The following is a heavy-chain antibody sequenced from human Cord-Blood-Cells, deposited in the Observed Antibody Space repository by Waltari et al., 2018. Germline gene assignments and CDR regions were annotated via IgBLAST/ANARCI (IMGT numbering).Heavy chain of an antibody. Sequence: EVQLVESGGGLVQPGGSLRLSCAASGFTFSSSSMNWVRQAPGQGLAWVSYISSSSSTIYYADSVKGRFTISRDNAKNSLYLQMNSLRDEDTAVYYCARVAYCGGDCYSTPYQYYFDYWGQGTLVTVSS. CDR3: ARVAYCGGDCYSTPYQYYFDY. V-gene: IGHV3-48*02. D-gene: IGHD2-21*01. J-gene: IGHJ4*02. CDR2: ISSSSSTI. CDR1: GFTFSSSS.